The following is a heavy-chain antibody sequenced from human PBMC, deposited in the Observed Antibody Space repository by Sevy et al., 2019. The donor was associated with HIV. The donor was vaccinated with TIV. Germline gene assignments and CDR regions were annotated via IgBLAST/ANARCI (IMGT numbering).Heavy chain of an antibody. J-gene: IGHJ4*02. Sequence: SETLSLTCAVYGGSFSGYYWSWIRQPPGKGLEWIGEIIPSGITNYNPSLKSRVTISLDTSKNQFSLKVKSVTAADTAIYYCARGQWEHPYWGQRTQVTVSS. CDR2: IIPSGIT. CDR1: GGSFSGYY. D-gene: IGHD1-26*01. V-gene: IGHV4-34*01. CDR3: ARGQWEHPY.